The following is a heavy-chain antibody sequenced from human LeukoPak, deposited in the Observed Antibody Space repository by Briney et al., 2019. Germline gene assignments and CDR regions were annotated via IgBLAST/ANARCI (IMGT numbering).Heavy chain of an antibody. CDR1: GYTFTGYY. CDR3: ARDRRAAINWFDP. Sequence: ASVKVSCKASGYTFTGYYMHWVRQAPGQGLEWMGWINPNSGGTNYAQKFQGRVTMTRDTSISTAYMGLSRLRSDDTAVYYCARDRRAAINWFDPWGQGTLVTVSS. CDR2: INPNSGGT. V-gene: IGHV1-2*02. D-gene: IGHD2-2*02. J-gene: IGHJ5*02.